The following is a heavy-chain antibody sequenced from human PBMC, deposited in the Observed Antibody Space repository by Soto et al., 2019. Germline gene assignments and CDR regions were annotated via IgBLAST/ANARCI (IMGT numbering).Heavy chain of an antibody. D-gene: IGHD1-26*01. V-gene: IGHV1-2*02. CDR1: GYTFTGYF. Sequence: ASVKVSCKASGYTFTGYFIHWVRQAPGQGLEWMGWINPNSGATNFAQNFQGRVTLTRDTSINTAYLELSSLKSDDTAVYFCAKGWELVMGANFWGQGTLVTVSS. CDR3: AKGWELVMGANF. J-gene: IGHJ4*02. CDR2: INPNSGAT.